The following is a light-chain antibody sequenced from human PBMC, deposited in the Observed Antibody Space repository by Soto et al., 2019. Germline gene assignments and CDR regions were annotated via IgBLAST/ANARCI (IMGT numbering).Light chain of an antibody. J-gene: IGKJ3*01. CDR2: GAS. CDR3: QQYNNWPFT. V-gene: IGKV3-15*01. Sequence: EIVMTQSPATLSVSPGERATLSCRASQSISSNLAWYQQKPGQAPRLLIYGASTRATGIPATFSGSGSGTEFTLTSSSLHSEDFAFYYCQQYNNWPFTFGPGTKVDIK. CDR1: QSISSN.